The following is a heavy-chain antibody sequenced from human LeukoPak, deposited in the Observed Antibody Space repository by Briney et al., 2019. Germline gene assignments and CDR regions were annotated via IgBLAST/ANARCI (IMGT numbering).Heavy chain of an antibody. CDR1: GFTFDDYA. V-gene: IGHV3-9*01. CDR2: ISWNSGSI. D-gene: IGHD2-15*01. CDR3: ARGIELLELEDGFDP. Sequence: GRSLRLSCAASGFTFDDYAMHWVRQAPGKGLEWVSGISWNSGSIGYADSVKGRFTISRDNAKNSLYLQMNSLRAEDTAVYYCARGIELLELEDGFDPWGQGTLVTVSS. J-gene: IGHJ5*02.